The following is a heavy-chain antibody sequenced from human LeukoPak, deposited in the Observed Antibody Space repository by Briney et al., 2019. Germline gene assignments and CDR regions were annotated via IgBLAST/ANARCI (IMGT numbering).Heavy chain of an antibody. J-gene: IGHJ4*02. D-gene: IGHD3-3*01. V-gene: IGHV3-48*01. CDR1: GFTFSSYS. Sequence: GGSLRLSCAASGFTFSSYSMNWVRQAPGKGLEWVSYISSSSSTIYYADSVKGRFTISRDNAKNSLYLQMNSLRAEDTAVYYCARDGVYDFWSGSFDYWGQGTLVTVSS. CDR2: ISSSSSTI. CDR3: ARDGVYDFWSGSFDY.